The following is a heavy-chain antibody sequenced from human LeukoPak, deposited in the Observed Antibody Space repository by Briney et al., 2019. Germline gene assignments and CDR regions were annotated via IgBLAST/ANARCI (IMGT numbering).Heavy chain of an antibody. J-gene: IGHJ4*02. V-gene: IGHV1-2*02. Sequence: ASVKVSCKTSGYSFTNYYIHWVRQAPGQGLEWMGWISPTSGGTNYAQKFQGRVTMTRDTSISTAYMELSRLRSDDTAVYYCAREVEYYGSGSYYDYWGREALVTVSS. CDR3: AREVEYYGSGSYYDY. D-gene: IGHD3-10*01. CDR1: GYSFTNYY. CDR2: ISPTSGGT.